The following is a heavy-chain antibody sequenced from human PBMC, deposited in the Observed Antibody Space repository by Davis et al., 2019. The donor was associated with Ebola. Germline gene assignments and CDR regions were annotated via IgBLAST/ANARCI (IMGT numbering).Heavy chain of an antibody. CDR1: GGSFSGYY. CDR2: INHSGST. V-gene: IGHV4-34*01. Sequence: SETLSLTCAVYGGSFSGYYWSWIRQPPGKGLEWIGEINHSGSTNYNPSLKRRVTISVDTSKNQFSLKLSSVTAADTAVYYCARVGQRDNWFDPWGQGTLVTVSS. J-gene: IGHJ5*02. D-gene: IGHD6-25*01. CDR3: ARVGQRDNWFDP.